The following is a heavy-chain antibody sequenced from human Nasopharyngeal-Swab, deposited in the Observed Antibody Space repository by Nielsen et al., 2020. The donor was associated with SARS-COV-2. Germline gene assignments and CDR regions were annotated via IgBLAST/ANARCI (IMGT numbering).Heavy chain of an antibody. CDR1: GFTFSDYY. V-gene: IGHV3-11*04. D-gene: IGHD2-15*01. CDR3: ARGGVVVAASLDV. J-gene: IGHJ6*02. CDR2: ISSSGSTI. Sequence: GESLKISCAASGFTFSDYYMSWIRQAPGKGLEWVSYISSSGSTIYYADSVKGRFTISRDNAKNSLYLQMNSLRAGDTAVYYCARGGVVVAASLDVWGQGTTVTVSS.